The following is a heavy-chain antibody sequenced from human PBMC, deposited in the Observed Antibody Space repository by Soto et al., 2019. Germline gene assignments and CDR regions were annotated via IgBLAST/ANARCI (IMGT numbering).Heavy chain of an antibody. CDR2: ISSSGSTI. J-gene: IGHJ3*02. CDR1: GFAFSDYY. V-gene: IGHV3-11*01. Sequence: PGGSLRLSCAASGFAFSDYYMSWIRQAPGKGLEWVSYISSSGSTIYYADSVKGRFTISRDNAKNSLYLQMNSLRAEGTAVYYCARDRFDYDSIHDAFDIWGQGTMVTVSS. CDR3: ARDRFDYDSIHDAFDI. D-gene: IGHD3-22*01.